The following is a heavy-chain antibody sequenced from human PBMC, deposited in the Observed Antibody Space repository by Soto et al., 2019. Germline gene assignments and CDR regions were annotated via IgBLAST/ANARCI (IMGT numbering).Heavy chain of an antibody. V-gene: IGHV3-15*01. D-gene: IGHD3-16*01. CDR1: GFTFGHVW. J-gene: IGHJ4*02. CDR3: ATGSSLGAPR. Sequence: DVQLVESGGGLVKPGGSLRLSCAASGFTFGHVWISWVRQAPRKGLEWVGRIKRKTDGGTSDYAAPVKVRFTISRDDSKNTLYMQMNRLKAEDTAVYYCATGSSLGAPRWGQGTLVTVSS. CDR2: IKRKTDGGTS.